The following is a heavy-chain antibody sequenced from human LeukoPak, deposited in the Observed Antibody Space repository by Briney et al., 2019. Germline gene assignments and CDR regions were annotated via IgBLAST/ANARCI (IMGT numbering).Heavy chain of an antibody. CDR1: GGSISNYY. CDR3: ARAPRYSSSWYKPYYFDY. CDR2: IYYSGST. V-gene: IGHV4-59*01. Sequence: SETLSLTCTVSGGSISNYYWSWIRQPPGKGLEWIGYIYYSGSTNYNPSLKSRVTISVDTSKNQFSLKLSSVTAADTAVYYCARAPRYSSSWYKPYYFDYWGQGTLVTVSS. D-gene: IGHD6-13*01. J-gene: IGHJ4*02.